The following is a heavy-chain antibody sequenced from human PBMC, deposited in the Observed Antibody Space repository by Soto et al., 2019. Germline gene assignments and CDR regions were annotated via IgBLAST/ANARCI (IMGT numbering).Heavy chain of an antibody. CDR3: ARSSSSSWYWFGY. Sequence: PGESLKISCQASGYTFSAFWITWVRQMPGKGLEWMATIDPRDSYSNYSLSFQGQVTISADKSISTAYLQWSSLKASDTAMYYCARSSSSSWYWFGYWGQGTLVTVSS. D-gene: IGHD6-13*01. CDR2: IDPRDSYS. V-gene: IGHV5-10-1*04. J-gene: IGHJ4*02. CDR1: GYTFSAFW.